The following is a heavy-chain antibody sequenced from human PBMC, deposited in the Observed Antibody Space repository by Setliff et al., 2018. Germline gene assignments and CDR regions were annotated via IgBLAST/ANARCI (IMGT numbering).Heavy chain of an antibody. CDR2: VYSDGST. J-gene: IGHJ4*02. CDR3: ARERQGGFLEWAPFDS. CDR1: GGIIYDHW. D-gene: IGHD3-3*01. V-gene: IGHV4-4*07. Sequence: PSETLSLTCSVSGGIIYDHWWTWIRQPPGAGLEWMGRVYSDGSTDYNSSFTSRVTISVDKANNQFLLKLTSLTAADTALYFCARERQGGFLEWAPFDSWGQGVLVTVS.